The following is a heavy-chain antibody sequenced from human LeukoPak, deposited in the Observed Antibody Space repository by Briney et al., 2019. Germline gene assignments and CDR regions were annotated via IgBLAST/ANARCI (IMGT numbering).Heavy chain of an antibody. CDR2: INPSRGST. CDR1: GDTFTTSH. D-gene: IGHD2-8*02. Sequence: ASVKISCKASGDTFTTSHMHWVRQAPGQGLEWMGKINPSRGSTTYAQQFQGRVSMTRDLSMSTVYMELSSLRSKDTAVYYCVRNLMQFTGLAYWGQGTLVTVSS. V-gene: IGHV1-46*01. J-gene: IGHJ4*02. CDR3: VRNLMQFTGLAY.